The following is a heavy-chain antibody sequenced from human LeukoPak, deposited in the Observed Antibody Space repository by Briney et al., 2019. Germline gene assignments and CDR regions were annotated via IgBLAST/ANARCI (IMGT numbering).Heavy chain of an antibody. D-gene: IGHD3-3*02. CDR1: GFTFSSYA. CDR2: ISGSGGST. Sequence: PGGSRRLSCAASGFTFSSYAMSWVRQAPGKGLEWVSAISGSGGSTYYADSVKGRFTISRDNSKNTLYLQMNSLRAEDTAVYYCAIRAHVWRGRHNWFDPWGQGTLVTVSS. V-gene: IGHV3-23*01. CDR3: AIRAHVWRGRHNWFDP. J-gene: IGHJ5*02.